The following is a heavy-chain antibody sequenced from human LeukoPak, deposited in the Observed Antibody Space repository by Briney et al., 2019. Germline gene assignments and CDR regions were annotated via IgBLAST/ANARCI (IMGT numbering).Heavy chain of an antibody. CDR2: IYHSGST. J-gene: IGHJ3*02. CDR1: GGSVSSSNW. Sequence: PSETLSLTCAVSGGSVSSSNWWSWVGQPPGKGLEWIGEIYHSGSTNYNPSLKSRVTISVDISKNQFSLKMSSVTAADTAVYYCARALGAFDIWGQGTMVTVSS. V-gene: IGHV4-4*02. CDR3: ARALGAFDI.